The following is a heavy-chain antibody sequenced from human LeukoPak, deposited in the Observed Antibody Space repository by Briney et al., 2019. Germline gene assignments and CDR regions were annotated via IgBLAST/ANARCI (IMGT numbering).Heavy chain of an antibody. V-gene: IGHV1-8*01. Sequence: ASVKVSCKASGYTFTSYDINWVRQATGQGLEWMGWMNPNSGSTGYAQKFQGRVTMTRNTSISTAYMELSSLRSGDTAVYYCARFGGSYGVFDYWGQGTLVTVSS. CDR2: MNPNSGST. J-gene: IGHJ4*02. CDR3: ARFGGSYGVFDY. CDR1: GYTFTSYD. D-gene: IGHD1-26*01.